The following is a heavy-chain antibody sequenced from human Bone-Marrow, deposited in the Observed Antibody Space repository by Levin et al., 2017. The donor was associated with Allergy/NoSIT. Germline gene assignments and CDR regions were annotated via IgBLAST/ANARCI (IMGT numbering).Heavy chain of an antibody. V-gene: IGHV1-69*01. D-gene: IGHD2-15*01. CDR3: ASLGYCSGGSCFWPNDYGDSDGT. CDR2: IIPIFGTA. J-gene: IGHJ5*02. CDR1: GGTFTNYA. Sequence: RGESLKISCKASGGTFTNYAINWVRQAPGQGLEWMGGIIPIFGTAFYAEKFQGRVTIIADESTTTSHLELSSLRSEDTAIYYCASLGYCSGGSCFWPNDYGDSDGTWGQGTRVIVSS.